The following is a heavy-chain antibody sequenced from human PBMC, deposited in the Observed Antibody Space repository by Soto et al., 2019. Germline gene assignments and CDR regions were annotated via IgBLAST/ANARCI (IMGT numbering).Heavy chain of an antibody. CDR3: ARDGLLNYGGNSV. V-gene: IGHV1-69*13. CDR2: IIPIFGTA. Sequence: SVKVSCKASGGTLSSYAISWVRQAPRQGLEWMGGIIPIFGTANYAQKFQGRVTITADESTSTAYMELSSLRSEDTAVYYCARDGLLNYGGNSVWGQGTMVTVSS. D-gene: IGHD4-17*01. J-gene: IGHJ3*01. CDR1: GGTLSSYA.